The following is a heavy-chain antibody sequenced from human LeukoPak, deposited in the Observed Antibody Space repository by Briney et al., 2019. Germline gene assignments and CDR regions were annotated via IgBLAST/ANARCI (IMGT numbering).Heavy chain of an antibody. Sequence: PSQTLSLTCTVSGGSISGGGYYWSWIRQHPGKGLEWIGYIYDSGSTYYNPSLDSRGTITRDTSKNQFSLELNSVTAADTAVYYCARGRGGVTYCYFNYMDVWGKGTTVTVSS. D-gene: IGHD2-8*02. CDR3: ARGRGGVTYCYFNYMDV. J-gene: IGHJ6*03. V-gene: IGHV4-31*03. CDR2: IYDSGST. CDR1: GGSISGGGYY.